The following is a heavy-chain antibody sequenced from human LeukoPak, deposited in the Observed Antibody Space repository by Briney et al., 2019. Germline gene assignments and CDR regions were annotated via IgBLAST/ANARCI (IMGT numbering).Heavy chain of an antibody. CDR2: INHSGST. Sequence: SETLSLTCTVSGGSIRSYYWSWIRQPPGKGREWIGEINHSGSTNYNPSLKSRVTISVDSSKNQFSLKLTSVTAVDTAVYYCGGSYYRGEFDYWGQGILVTVSS. V-gene: IGHV4-34*01. J-gene: IGHJ4*02. D-gene: IGHD1-26*01. CDR1: GGSIRSYY. CDR3: GGSYYRGEFDY.